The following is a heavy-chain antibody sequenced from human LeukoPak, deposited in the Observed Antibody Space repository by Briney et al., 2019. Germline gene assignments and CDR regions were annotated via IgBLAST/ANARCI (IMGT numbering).Heavy chain of an antibody. V-gene: IGHV4-30-4*01. D-gene: IGHD3-22*01. CDR1: GGSISSGDYY. CDR2: IYYSGST. CDR3: AGEGRYYDSSGLETGDY. J-gene: IGHJ4*02. Sequence: SETLSLTCTVSGGSISSGDYYWSWIRQPPGKGLEWIGYIYYSGSTYYNPSLKSRVTISVDTSKNQFSLKLSSVTAADTAVYYCAGEGRYYDSSGLETGDYWGQGTLVTVSS.